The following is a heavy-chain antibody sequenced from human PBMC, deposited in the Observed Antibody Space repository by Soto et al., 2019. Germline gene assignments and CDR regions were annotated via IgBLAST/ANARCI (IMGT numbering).Heavy chain of an antibody. J-gene: IGHJ6*02. CDR3: ARGPSYYGMDV. CDR2: IYSGGST. CDR1: GFTVSSNY. V-gene: IGHV3-53*01. Sequence: VGSLRLSCAASGFTVSSNYMGWVRQAPGKGLEWVSVIYSGGSTYYADSVKGRFTISRDNSKNTLYLQMNSLRAEDTAVYYCARGPSYYGMDVWGQGTTVTVSS.